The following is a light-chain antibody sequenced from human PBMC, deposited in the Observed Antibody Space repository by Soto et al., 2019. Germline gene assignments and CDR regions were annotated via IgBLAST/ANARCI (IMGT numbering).Light chain of an antibody. CDR2: KAS. CDR3: QQYNSYFHT. V-gene: IGKV1-5*03. Sequence: DIQMTQSPSTLSASVGDRVTITCRASQSISSWLAWYQQKPGKAPKLLISKASSLESGVPSRFSGSGSGTEFTLTISSLQPDDFATYYYQQYNSYFHTFGQGTKLEIK. J-gene: IGKJ2*01. CDR1: QSISSW.